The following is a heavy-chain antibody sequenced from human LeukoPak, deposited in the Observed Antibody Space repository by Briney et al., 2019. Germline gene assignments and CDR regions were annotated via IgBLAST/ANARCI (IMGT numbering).Heavy chain of an antibody. CDR3: AREYYDYVWGSYRAFDY. V-gene: IGHV4-31*03. J-gene: IGHJ4*02. CDR1: GGSISSGGYY. D-gene: IGHD3-16*02. Sequence: SQTLSLTCTVSGGSISSGGYYWSWIRQHPGKGLEWIGYIYYSGSTYYNPSLKSRVTISLDTSKNQFSLKLSSVTAADTAVYYCAREYYDYVWGSYRAFDYWGQGTLVTVSS. CDR2: IYYSGST.